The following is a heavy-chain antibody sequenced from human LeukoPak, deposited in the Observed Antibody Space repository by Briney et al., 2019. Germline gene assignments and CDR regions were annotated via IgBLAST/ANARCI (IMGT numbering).Heavy chain of an antibody. V-gene: IGHV3-7*01. D-gene: IGHD3-10*01. CDR2: IKQDGSEK. J-gene: IGHJ5*02. CDR3: ARELVVRGVFWFDP. CDR1: GFTFSSYW. Sequence: GGSLRLSCAASGFTFSSYWMSWVRQAPGKGLEWVANIKQDGSEKYYVDSVKGRFTISRDNAKNSLYLQMNSLRAEDTAVYYCARELVVRGVFWFDPWGQGTLVTVSS.